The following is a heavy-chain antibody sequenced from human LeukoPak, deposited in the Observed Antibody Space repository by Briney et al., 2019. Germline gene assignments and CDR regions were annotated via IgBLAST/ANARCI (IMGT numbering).Heavy chain of an antibody. Sequence: GGSLRLSCVPSGFPFSSFAMTWVRQAPGKGLEWVSSISGSGGTTYYADSVKGRFTISRDNSKNTLYLQMNSLRADDTAVYYCARSLRVRGVPDYMDVWGKGTTVTISS. CDR1: GFPFSSFA. CDR2: ISGSGGTT. D-gene: IGHD3-10*01. CDR3: ARSLRVRGVPDYMDV. J-gene: IGHJ6*03. V-gene: IGHV3-23*01.